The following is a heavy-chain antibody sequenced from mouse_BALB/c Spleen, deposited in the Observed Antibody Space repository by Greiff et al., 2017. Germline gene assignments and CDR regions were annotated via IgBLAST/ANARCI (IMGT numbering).Heavy chain of an antibody. D-gene: IGHD2-14*01. V-gene: IGHV3-6*02. J-gene: IGHJ3*01. CDR3: ARDNYRYDVWFAY. CDR2: ISYDGSN. Sequence: EVKLQESGPGLVKPSQSLSLTCSVTGYSITSGYYWNWIRQFPGNKLEWMGYISYDGSNNYNPSLKNRISITRDTSKNQFFLKLNSVTTEDTATYYCARDNYRYDVWFAYWGQGTLVTVSA. CDR1: GYSITSGYY.